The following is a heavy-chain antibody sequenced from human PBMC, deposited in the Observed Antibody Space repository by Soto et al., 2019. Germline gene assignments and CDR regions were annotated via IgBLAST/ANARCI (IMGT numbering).Heavy chain of an antibody. D-gene: IGHD2-15*01. CDR3: AKEVSYCSGGSCYKGFDY. J-gene: IGHJ4*02. V-gene: IGHV3-23*01. Sequence: GGSLRLSCAASGFTFSSYAMSWVRQAPGKGLEWVSAISGSGGSTYYADSVKGRFTISRDNSKNTLYLQMNSLRAEDTAVYYCAKEVSYCSGGSCYKGFDYWGQGTLVTVSS. CDR2: ISGSGGST. CDR1: GFTFSSYA.